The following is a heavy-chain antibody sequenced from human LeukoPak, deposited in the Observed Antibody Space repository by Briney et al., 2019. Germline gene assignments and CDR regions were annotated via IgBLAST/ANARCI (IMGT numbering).Heavy chain of an antibody. J-gene: IGHJ4*02. Sequence: GGSLRLSCAASGFTFSSYWMSWVRQAPGKGLEWVANIKQDGSEKYYVDSVKGRFTISRDNAKNSLYLQMNSLRAEDTAVYYCAKDGTNRYGDYRRFPFDYWGQGTLVTVSS. CDR1: GFTFSSYW. V-gene: IGHV3-7*01. CDR2: IKQDGSEK. CDR3: AKDGTNRYGDYRRFPFDY. D-gene: IGHD4-17*01.